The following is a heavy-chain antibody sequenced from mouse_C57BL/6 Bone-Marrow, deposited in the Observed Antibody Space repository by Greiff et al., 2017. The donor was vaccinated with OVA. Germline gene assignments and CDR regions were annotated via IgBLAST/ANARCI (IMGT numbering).Heavy chain of an antibody. J-gene: IGHJ4*01. CDR2: ISYDGSN. Sequence: VQLQQSGPGLVKPSQSLSLTCSVTCYSITSGYYWNWIRQFPGNKLEWMGYISYDGSNNYNPSLKNRISITRDTSKNQFFLKLNSVTTEDTATYYCARDGTFYAMDYWGQGTSVTVSS. D-gene: IGHD1-1*02. CDR3: ARDGTFYAMDY. CDR1: CYSITSGYY. V-gene: IGHV3-6*01.